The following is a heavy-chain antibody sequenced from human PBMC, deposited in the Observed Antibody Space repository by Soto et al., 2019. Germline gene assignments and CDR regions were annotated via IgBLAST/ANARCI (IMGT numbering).Heavy chain of an antibody. Sequence: EVQLVESGGGLVQPGGSLRLSCAASGFTFSSYWMSWVRQAPGKGLEWVANIKQDGSEKYYVDSVKGRFTISRDNAKNSLYLQMNSLRAEDTAVYYCARDQMYYDFCSGCVPQGAFDIWGQGTMVTVSS. CDR3: ARDQMYYDFCSGCVPQGAFDI. D-gene: IGHD3-3*01. V-gene: IGHV3-7*03. CDR2: IKQDGSEK. J-gene: IGHJ3*02. CDR1: GFTFSSYW.